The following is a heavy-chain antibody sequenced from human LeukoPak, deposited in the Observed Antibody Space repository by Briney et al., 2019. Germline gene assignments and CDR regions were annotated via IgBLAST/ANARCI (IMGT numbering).Heavy chain of an antibody. CDR1: GFTFSNAW. V-gene: IGHV4-4*02. CDR3: ARHDDFLSAYNY. Sequence: MTGGSLRLSCAASGFTFSNAWMNWVRQSPGKGLEWIGEIYHTGSVNYNLSLESRVTISRDRSKNQFSLMLRSVTAADTAVYYCARHDDFLSAYNYWGQEILVTVSS. J-gene: IGHJ4*02. D-gene: IGHD3-3*01. CDR2: IYHTGSV.